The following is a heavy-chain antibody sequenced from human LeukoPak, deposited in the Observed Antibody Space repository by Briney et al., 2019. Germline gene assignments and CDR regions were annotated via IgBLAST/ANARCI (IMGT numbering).Heavy chain of an antibody. CDR3: AKDQTPYYYDTSDFDY. D-gene: IGHD3-22*01. Sequence: GGSLRLSCAASGFTFGAYGMHWVRQAPGKGLEWVAFIRYDGSNKYYADSVKGRFTISRDNSKNSLYLQMNSLRAEDTAVYYCAKDQTPYYYDTSDFDYWGQGTLVTVSS. CDR2: IRYDGSNK. J-gene: IGHJ4*02. V-gene: IGHV3-30*02. CDR1: GFTFGAYG.